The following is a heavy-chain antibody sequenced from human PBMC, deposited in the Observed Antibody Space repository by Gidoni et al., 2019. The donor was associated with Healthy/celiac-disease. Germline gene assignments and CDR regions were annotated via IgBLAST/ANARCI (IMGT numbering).Heavy chain of an antibody. D-gene: IGHD6-6*01. CDR3: ARGWGRGIAARRLRFDP. V-gene: IGHV4-34*01. Sequence: QVQLQQWGAGLWKPSETLSLTCAVYGASFSGYYWRWIRQPPGKGLEWIGEINHSGSTNYNPSLKSRVTISVDTSKNQFSLRLSSVTAADTAVYYCARGWGRGIAARRLRFDPWGQGTLVTVSS. CDR2: INHSGST. J-gene: IGHJ5*02. CDR1: GASFSGYY.